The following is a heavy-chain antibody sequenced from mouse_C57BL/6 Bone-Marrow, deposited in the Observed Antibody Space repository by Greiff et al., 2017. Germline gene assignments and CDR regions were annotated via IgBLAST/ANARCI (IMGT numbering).Heavy chain of an antibody. Sequence: EVKLMESGGGLVQPGGSLKLSCAASGFTFSDYYMSWVRQTPEKRLEWVAYISNGGGSTYYPDTVKGRFTISRDNAKNTLYLQMSRLKSEDTAMYYCARHCYEYNYYAMDYWGQGTSVTVSS. CDR2: ISNGGGST. V-gene: IGHV5-12*01. CDR1: GFTFSDYY. D-gene: IGHD2-4*01. J-gene: IGHJ4*01. CDR3: ARHCYEYNYYAMDY.